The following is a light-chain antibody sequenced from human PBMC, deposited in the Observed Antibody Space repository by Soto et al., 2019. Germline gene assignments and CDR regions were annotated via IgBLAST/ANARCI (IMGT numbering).Light chain of an antibody. CDR1: QNINNY. CDR3: QQYENLPT. CDR2: DAS. J-gene: IGKJ5*01. Sequence: DIQMTQSPSSLSASLGDRVTITCQASQNINNYLNWYQQKPGRAPKLLTYDASNLEAGVPSRFRGSGSGTEFTFTTSRLQPEDIATYYCQQYENLPTFGQGTRLEIK. V-gene: IGKV1-33*01.